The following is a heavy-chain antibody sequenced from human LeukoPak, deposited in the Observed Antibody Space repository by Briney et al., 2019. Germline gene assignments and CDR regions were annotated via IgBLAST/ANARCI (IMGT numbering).Heavy chain of an antibody. CDR3: ARVSLLRYFDWLNY. J-gene: IGHJ4*02. CDR2: ISSSSSYI. Sequence: GGSLRLSCAASGFTFSSYSMNWVRQAPGKGLEWVSSISSSSSYIYYADSVKGRFTISRDNAKNSLYLQMNSLRAEDTAVYYCARVSLLRYFDWLNYWGQGTLVTVSS. CDR1: GFTFSSYS. V-gene: IGHV3-21*01. D-gene: IGHD3-9*01.